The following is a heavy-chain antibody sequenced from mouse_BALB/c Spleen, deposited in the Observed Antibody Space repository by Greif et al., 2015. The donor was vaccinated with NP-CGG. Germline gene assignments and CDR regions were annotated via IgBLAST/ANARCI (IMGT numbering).Heavy chain of an antibody. J-gene: IGHJ4*01. Sequence: VHVKQSGAELVKPGASVKLSCTASGFNIKDTYMHWVKQRPEQGLEWIGRIDPANGNTKYDPKFQGKATITADTSSNTAYLQLSSLTSEDTAVYYCARGGYYVSYAMDYWGQGTSVTVSS. CDR2: IDPANGNT. CDR3: ARGGYYVSYAMDY. V-gene: IGHV14-3*02. D-gene: IGHD2-3*01. CDR1: GFNIKDTY.